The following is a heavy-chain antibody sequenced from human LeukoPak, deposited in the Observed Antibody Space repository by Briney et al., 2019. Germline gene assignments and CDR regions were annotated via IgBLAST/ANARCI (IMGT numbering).Heavy chain of an antibody. V-gene: IGHV4-39*07. CDR2: IYYSGST. CDR3: ARGWLLGAFDI. D-gene: IGHD5-18*01. CDR1: GGSISSSSYY. Sequence: SETLSLTCTVSGGSISSSSYYWGWIRQPPGKGLEWIGSIYYSGSTYYNPSLKSRVTISVDTSKNQFSLKLSSVTAADTAVYYCARGWLLGAFDIWGQGTMVTVSS. J-gene: IGHJ3*02.